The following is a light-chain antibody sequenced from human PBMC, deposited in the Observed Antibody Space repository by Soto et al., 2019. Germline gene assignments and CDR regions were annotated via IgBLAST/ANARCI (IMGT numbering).Light chain of an antibody. Sequence: DIQMTQSPSTLSASVGDRVTITCRASQSISSYLAWYQQKPGKAPRLLIYKASSLQSGVPSRFSGSGSRTEFTLTIISLQPDDFATYSCQQYNSYSYTFGQAPKLDIK. J-gene: IGKJ2*01. V-gene: IGKV1-5*03. CDR2: KAS. CDR3: QQYNSYSYT. CDR1: QSISSY.